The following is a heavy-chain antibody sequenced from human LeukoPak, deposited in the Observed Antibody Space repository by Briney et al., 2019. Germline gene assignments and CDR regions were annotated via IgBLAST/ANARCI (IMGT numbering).Heavy chain of an antibody. J-gene: IGHJ4*02. CDR2: IIPIFGTA. CDR3: ARAMYREEYYFDY. V-gene: IGHV1-69*05. D-gene: IGHD3-10*02. Sequence: SVKVSCKASGGTFSSYAISWVRQAPGQGREWMGRIIPIFGTANYAQKFQGRVTITTDESTSTAYMELSSLRSEDTAVYYCARAMYREEYYFDYWGQGTLVTVSS. CDR1: GGTFSSYA.